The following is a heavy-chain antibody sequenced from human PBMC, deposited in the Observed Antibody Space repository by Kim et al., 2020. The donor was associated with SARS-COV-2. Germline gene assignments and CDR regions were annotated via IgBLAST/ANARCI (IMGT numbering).Heavy chain of an antibody. D-gene: IGHD1-1*01. Sequence: GGSLRLSCAASGFTFSDSPMHWVRQASGKGLEWVGRIRSKANSYATAYAASVRGRFIISRDDSKKTAYLQMNSLKTEDTAVYYCTRIPGTPFAFWDAFD. J-gene: IGHJ3*02. V-gene: IGHV3-73*01. CDR1: GFTFSDSP. CDR3: TRIPGTPFAFWDAFD. CDR2: IRSKANSYAT.